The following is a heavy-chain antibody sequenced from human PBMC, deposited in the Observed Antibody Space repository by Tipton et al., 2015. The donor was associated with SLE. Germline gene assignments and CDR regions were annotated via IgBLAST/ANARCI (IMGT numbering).Heavy chain of an antibody. CDR2: IYSGGST. V-gene: IGHV3-53*05. J-gene: IGHJ2*01. D-gene: IGHD2-15*01. CDR1: GFTVSSNY. Sequence: SLRLSCAASGFTVSSNYMSWVRQAPGKGLEWVSVIYSGGSTYYADSVKGRFTISRDNSKNTLYLHMNSLRAEDTAVYYCARVGYCSGGSCLYWYFDLWGRGTLVTVSS. CDR3: ARVGYCSGGSCLYWYFDL.